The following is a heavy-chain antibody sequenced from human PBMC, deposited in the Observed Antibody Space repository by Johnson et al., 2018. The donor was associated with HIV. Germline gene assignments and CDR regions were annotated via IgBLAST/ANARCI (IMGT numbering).Heavy chain of an antibody. J-gene: IGHJ3*02. V-gene: IGHV3-9*01. D-gene: IGHD4-17*01. Sequence: VQLVESGGGVVQPGRSLRLSCTASGFTFSSYAMHWVRQAPGKGLEWVSGISWNSGSIGYADSVKGRFTISRDNAKNSLYLQLNSLRADDTAVYFCARDRFGDSDAFDIWGQGTMVTVSS. CDR1: GFTFSSYA. CDR3: ARDRFGDSDAFDI. CDR2: ISWNSGSI.